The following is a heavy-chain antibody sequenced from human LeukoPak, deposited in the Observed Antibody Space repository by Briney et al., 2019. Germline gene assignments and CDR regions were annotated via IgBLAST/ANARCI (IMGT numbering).Heavy chain of an antibody. V-gene: IGHV4-59*08. CDR3: ARLGGTAFDI. D-gene: IGHD1-26*01. CDR1: GGSISSYY. Sequence: PSETLSLTCTVSGGSISSYYWSWIRQPPGKGLEWIGYIYYSGSTNYNPSLKSRVTISVDTSKNQFSLKLSSVTAADTAVYYCARLGGTAFDIWGQGTMVTVSS. CDR2: IYYSGST. J-gene: IGHJ3*02.